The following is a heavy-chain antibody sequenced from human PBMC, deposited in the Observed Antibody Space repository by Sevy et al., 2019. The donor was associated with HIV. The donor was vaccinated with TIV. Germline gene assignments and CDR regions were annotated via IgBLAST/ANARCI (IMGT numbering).Heavy chain of an antibody. CDR1: GFAFSNYYA. Sequence: GGSLRLSCAASGFAFSNYYAMHWVRQAPGKGLEWVALISYDGSDTYYADSVKGRFTVSRDNFKNTLFLQMNSLTTEDTAVYYCSRPRANYVDHYFFYAMHVCGQGTTVTVSS. CDR3: SRPRANYVDHYFFYAMHV. CDR2: ISYDGSDT. J-gene: IGHJ6*02. D-gene: IGHD4-17*01. V-gene: IGHV3-30-3*01.